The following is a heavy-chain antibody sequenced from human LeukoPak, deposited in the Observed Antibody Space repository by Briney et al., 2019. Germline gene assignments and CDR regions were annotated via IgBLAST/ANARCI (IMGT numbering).Heavy chain of an antibody. CDR3: AKDFRIGYSAHFDY. CDR2: IYENGGTT. CDR1: GFTFNNYA. D-gene: IGHD2-21*01. Sequence: GGSLRLSCAASGFTFNNYAMSWVRQAPEKGLEFVSGIYENGGTTYYADSVKGRFSISRDNSKNTLYLQMDSLRGEDTAVYYCAKDFRIGYSAHFDYWGQGALVTVSS. V-gene: IGHV3-23*01. J-gene: IGHJ4*02.